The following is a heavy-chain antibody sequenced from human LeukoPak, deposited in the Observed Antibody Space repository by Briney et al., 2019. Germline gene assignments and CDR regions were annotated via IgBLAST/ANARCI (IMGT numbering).Heavy chain of an antibody. J-gene: IGHJ5*02. V-gene: IGHV4-59*01. Sequence: SETLSLTCTVSGGSISSYYWSWIRQPPGKGLEWIGYIYYSGSTNYNPSLKSRVTISVDTSENQFSLKLSSVTAADTAVYYCARALVAERGFDPWGQGTLVTVSS. CDR3: ARALVAERGFDP. CDR1: GGSISSYY. CDR2: IYYSGST.